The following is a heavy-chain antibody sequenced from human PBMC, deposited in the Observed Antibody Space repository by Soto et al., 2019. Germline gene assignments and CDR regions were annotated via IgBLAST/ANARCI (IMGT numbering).Heavy chain of an antibody. J-gene: IGHJ5*02. D-gene: IGHD5-12*01. Sequence: TLSLTCTVSGGSISSGGYYWSWIRQHPGKGLEWIGYIYYSGSTYYNPSLKSRVTISVDTSKNQFSLKLSSVTAADTAVYYCARERMATRWFDPWGQGTLVTVS. CDR2: IYYSGST. CDR1: GGSISSGGYY. V-gene: IGHV4-31*03. CDR3: ARERMATRWFDP.